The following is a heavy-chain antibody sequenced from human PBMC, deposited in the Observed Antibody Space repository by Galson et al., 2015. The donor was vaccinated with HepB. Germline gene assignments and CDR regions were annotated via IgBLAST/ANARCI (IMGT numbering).Heavy chain of an antibody. CDR1: GYNFTTYW. V-gene: IGHV5-10-1*01. CDR2: IDPTDSYS. D-gene: IGHD2-15*01. J-gene: IGHJ3*01. Sequence: QSGAEVKKPGESLRISCKASGYNFTTYWITRVRQMPGKGLEWMGRIDPTDSYSNYSPSFQGHVTLSADMSINTAYLHWNNLQASDTAMYYCVRRVGRFCNGATCYSTSNFDVWGQGTLVIVSS. CDR3: VRRVGRFCNGATCYSTSNFDV.